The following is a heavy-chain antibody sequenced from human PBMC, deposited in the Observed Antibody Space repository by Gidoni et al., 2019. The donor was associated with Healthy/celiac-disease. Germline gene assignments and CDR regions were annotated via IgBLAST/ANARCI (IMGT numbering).Heavy chain of an antibody. CDR2: IIPIFGTA. CDR3: ASFFGNQPQLWDNWFDP. V-gene: IGHV1-69*01. Sequence: QVQLVQSGAEVKKPGSSVKVSCKASGGTFSSYAISWVRQAPGQGLEWMGGIIPIFGTANYAQKFQGRVTITADESTSTAYMELSSLRSEDTAVYYCASFFGNQPQLWDNWFDPWGQGTLVTVSS. CDR1: GGTFSSYA. D-gene: IGHD2-2*01. J-gene: IGHJ5*02.